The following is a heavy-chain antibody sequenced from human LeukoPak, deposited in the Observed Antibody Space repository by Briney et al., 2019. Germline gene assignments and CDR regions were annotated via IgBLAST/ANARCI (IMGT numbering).Heavy chain of an antibody. CDR3: ATTMIFFRMDV. CDR1: GFTFSSYE. V-gene: IGHV3-48*03. CDR2: ISSSGSTI. Sequence: GGSLRLSCAASGFTFSSYEMNWVRQAPGKGLEWVSYISSSGSTIYYADSVKGRFTISRDNAKNSLYLQMDSLRAEDTAVYYCATTMIFFRMDVWGKGTTVTISS. D-gene: IGHD3-22*01. J-gene: IGHJ6*03.